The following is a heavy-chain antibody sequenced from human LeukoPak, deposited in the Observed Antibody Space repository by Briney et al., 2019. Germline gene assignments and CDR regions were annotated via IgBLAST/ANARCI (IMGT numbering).Heavy chain of an antibody. D-gene: IGHD2-15*01. J-gene: IGHJ4*02. Sequence: GGSLRLSCAASGFPFSDYVMHWVRQAPGKGLEWVAVIRYDGNNKYYADSVKGRFTISRDNSKNMLYLQMNSLGTEDTAVYYCARAQVSGYCSGGSCYSLFYFDYWGQGTLVTVSS. CDR3: ARAQVSGYCSGGSCYSLFYFDY. CDR1: GFPFSDYV. CDR2: IRYDGNNK. V-gene: IGHV3-30*02.